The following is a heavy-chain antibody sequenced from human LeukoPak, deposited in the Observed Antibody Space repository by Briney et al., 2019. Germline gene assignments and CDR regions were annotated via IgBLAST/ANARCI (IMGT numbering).Heavy chain of an antibody. CDR3: ARGMRDYDFWSGYITDAFDI. D-gene: IGHD3-3*01. Sequence: SVKVSCKASGGTFSSYAISWVRQVPGQGLEWMGGIIPIFGTANYSQKFQGRVTITTDESTSTAYMELSSLRSEDTAVYYCARGMRDYDFWSGYITDAFDIWGQGTMVTVSS. V-gene: IGHV1-69*05. CDR2: IIPIFGTA. CDR1: GGTFSSYA. J-gene: IGHJ3*02.